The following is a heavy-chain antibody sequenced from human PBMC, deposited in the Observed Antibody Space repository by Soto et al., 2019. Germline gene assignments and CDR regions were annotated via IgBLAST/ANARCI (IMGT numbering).Heavy chain of an antibody. CDR2: LKSKRDGGIA. J-gene: IGHJ4*02. CDR3: ATDGITVVRGVLG. V-gene: IGHV3-15*01. Sequence: EVQLVESGGGLVKPGGSLRLSCAASGFTFNNAWMSWVRQAPGKGLEWVGRLKSKRDGGIADYAAPVKGRFTISRDDSKNTLYLQMNSLNTEDTAVYYCATDGITVVRGVLGWGQGTLVTVSS. CDR1: GFTFNNAW. D-gene: IGHD3-10*01.